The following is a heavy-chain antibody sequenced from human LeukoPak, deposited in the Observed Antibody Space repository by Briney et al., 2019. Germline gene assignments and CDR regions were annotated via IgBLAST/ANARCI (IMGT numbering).Heavy chain of an antibody. V-gene: IGHV4-59*01. D-gene: IGHD2-2*01. CDR3: ARVSGYCSSTSCLYTRHFDY. Sequence: SETLSLTCTVSGGSISSYYWSWIRQPPGKGLEWFGYIYYSGSTNYNPSLKSRVTISVDTSKNQFSLKLSSVTAADTAVNYCARVSGYCSSTSCLYTRHFDYWGQGTLVTVSS. CDR2: IYYSGST. CDR1: GGSISSYY. J-gene: IGHJ4*02.